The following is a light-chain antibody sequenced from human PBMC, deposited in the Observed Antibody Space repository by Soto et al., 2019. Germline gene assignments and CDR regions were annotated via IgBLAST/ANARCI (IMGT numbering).Light chain of an antibody. V-gene: IGKV3-20*01. J-gene: IGKJ1*01. CDR2: GAS. Sequence: EIVLTHSQGTLSLSPCERATLSFSASQSVSSSYLAWYQQKPGQAPRLLIYGASSRATGIPDRFSGSGSGTDFTLTISRLEPEDFAVYYCQQYGSSSWTSGQGTKVDI. CDR1: QSVSSSY. CDR3: QQYGSSSWT.